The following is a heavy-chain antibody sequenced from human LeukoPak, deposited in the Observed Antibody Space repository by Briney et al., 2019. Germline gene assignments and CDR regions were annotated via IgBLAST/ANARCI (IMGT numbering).Heavy chain of an antibody. CDR1: GGTFSSYA. Sequence: GASVKVSCKASGGTFSSYAISWVQQAPGQGLEWMGRIIPILGIANYAQKFQGRVTITADKSTSTAYMELSSLRSEDTAVYYCARPTEVGATSALGYWGQGTLVTVSS. CDR3: ARPTEVGATSALGY. J-gene: IGHJ4*02. V-gene: IGHV1-69*04. CDR2: IIPILGIA. D-gene: IGHD1-26*01.